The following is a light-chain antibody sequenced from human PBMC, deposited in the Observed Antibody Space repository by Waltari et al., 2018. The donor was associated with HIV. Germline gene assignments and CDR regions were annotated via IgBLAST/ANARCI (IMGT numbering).Light chain of an antibody. CDR1: GSNIENNY. J-gene: IGLJ3*02. V-gene: IGLV1-51*02. Sequence: QSMLTQPPSVSAAPGQRVTISCSGSGSNIENNYISWYQQLPGTPPKLLISENNKRPSGIPDRFSGSKSGSSATLGITGLQTGDEANYYCGTWDSSQSAWVFGGGTRLTVL. CDR3: GTWDSSQSAWV. CDR2: ENN.